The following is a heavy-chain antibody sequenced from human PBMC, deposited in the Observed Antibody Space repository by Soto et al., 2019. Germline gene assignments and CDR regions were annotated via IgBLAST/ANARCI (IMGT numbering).Heavy chain of an antibody. CDR2: IYYSGST. CDR1: GGSISSGGYY. CDR3: ARKCGGDDCNWFDP. J-gene: IGHJ5*02. V-gene: IGHV4-31*03. D-gene: IGHD2-21*02. Sequence: SETLSLTCTVSGGSISSGGYYWSWIRQHPGKGLEWIGYIYYSGSTYYNPSLKSRVTISVDTSKNQFSLKLSSVTAADTAVYYCARKCGGDDCNWFDPWGQGTLVTVSS.